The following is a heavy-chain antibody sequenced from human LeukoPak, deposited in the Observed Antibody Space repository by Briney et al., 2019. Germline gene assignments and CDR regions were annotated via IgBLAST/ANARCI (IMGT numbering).Heavy chain of an antibody. V-gene: IGHV3-33*01. CDR1: GFTFGSYG. CDR2: IWHDGSNK. Sequence: PGRSLRLSCAASGFTFGSYGMHWVRQAPGKGLEGVAVIWHDGSNKIYADSVKGRFTISRDNSKNTLYLHLNSLRGEDTAVYYCARDQRGAWFDPWGQGTLVTVSS. D-gene: IGHD6-25*01. CDR3: ARDQRGAWFDP. J-gene: IGHJ5*02.